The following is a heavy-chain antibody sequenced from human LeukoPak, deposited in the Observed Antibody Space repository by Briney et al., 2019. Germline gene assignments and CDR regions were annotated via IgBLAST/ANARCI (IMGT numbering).Heavy chain of an antibody. Sequence: ASLKVSCKVSGYTLTELSMHCVRQAPGKGLEWRGGFDPEDGETIYAQKFQGRVTMTEDTSTDTAYIELSSLRSEDTAVYYCATLTDSSEYYWGQGTLVTVSS. D-gene: IGHD3-22*01. J-gene: IGHJ4*02. V-gene: IGHV1-24*01. CDR3: ATLTDSSEYY. CDR1: GYTLTELS. CDR2: FDPEDGET.